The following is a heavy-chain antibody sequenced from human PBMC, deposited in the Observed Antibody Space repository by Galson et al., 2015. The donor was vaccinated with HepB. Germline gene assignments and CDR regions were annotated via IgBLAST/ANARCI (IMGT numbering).Heavy chain of an antibody. CDR2: IDPSDSYT. D-gene: IGHD6-13*01. Sequence: QSGAEVTKPGESLRISCKGSGYSFTSYWISWVRQMPGKGLEWMGRIDPSDSYTNYSPSFQGHVTISADKSISTAYLQWSSLEASDTAMYYCARPAGYIEAAAEGPYGMDVWGQGTTVTVSS. CDR1: GYSFTSYW. V-gene: IGHV5-10-1*01. J-gene: IGHJ6*02. CDR3: ARPAGYIEAAAEGPYGMDV.